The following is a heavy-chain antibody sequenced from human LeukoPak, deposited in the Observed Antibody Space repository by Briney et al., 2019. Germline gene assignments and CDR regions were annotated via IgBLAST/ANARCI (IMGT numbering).Heavy chain of an antibody. CDR3: ARDSLESNYYDSSGYTDAFDI. CDR1: GFTFSSYS. J-gene: IGHJ3*02. Sequence: GGSLRLSCAASGFTFSSYSMNWVRQAPGKGLEWVSSISSSSSYIYYADSVKGRFTISRDNAKNSLYLQMNSLRAEDTAVYYCARDSLESNYYDSSGYTDAFDIWGQGTMVTVSS. D-gene: IGHD3-22*01. V-gene: IGHV3-21*01. CDR2: ISSSSSYI.